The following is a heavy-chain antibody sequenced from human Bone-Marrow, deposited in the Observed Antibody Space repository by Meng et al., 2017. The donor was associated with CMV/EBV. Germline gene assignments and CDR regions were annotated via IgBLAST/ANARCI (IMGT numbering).Heavy chain of an antibody. Sequence: ASLKVSFKGSGYTFTSYDIYWVRQATGQGLEWMGWMNPNSGNTGYAQKFQGRVTITRNTSISTAYMELSSLRSEDTAVYYCARDSPGYYDFWSGYYDGGVTFPYYYGMDVWGQGTTVTVSS. V-gene: IGHV1-8*01. CDR1: GYTFTSYD. J-gene: IGHJ6*02. D-gene: IGHD3-3*01. CDR3: ARDSPGYYDFWSGYYDGGVTFPYYYGMDV. CDR2: MNPNSGNT.